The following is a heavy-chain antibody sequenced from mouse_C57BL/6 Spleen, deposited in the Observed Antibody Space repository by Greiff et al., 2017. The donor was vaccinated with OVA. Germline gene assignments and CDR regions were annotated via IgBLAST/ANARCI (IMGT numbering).Heavy chain of an antibody. D-gene: IGHD2-4*01. CDR2: IHPNSGST. CDR1: GYTFTSYW. CDR3: ARRIYYDYDSPNYFDY. Sequence: QVQLQQPGAELVKPGASVKLSCKASGYTFTSYWMHWVKQRPGQGLEWIGMIHPNSGSTNYNEKFKSKATLTVDKSSSTAYMQLSSLTSEDSAVYYCARRIYYDYDSPNYFDYWGQGTTLTVSS. J-gene: IGHJ2*01. V-gene: IGHV1-64*01.